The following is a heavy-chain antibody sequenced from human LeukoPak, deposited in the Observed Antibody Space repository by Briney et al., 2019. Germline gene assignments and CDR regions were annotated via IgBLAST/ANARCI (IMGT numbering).Heavy chain of an antibody. CDR3: ATSTSLDGYNGAY. D-gene: IGHD5-24*01. CDR2: IIPIVGIA. Sequence: SVKVSCKPSVGTFSSYAISWVREAPGQGLEWVVSIIPIVGIANYAQKFQGRVTITADKSTSTAYMELSSLRSEDTAVYYCATSTSLDGYNGAYWGQGTLVTVSS. CDR1: VGTFSSYA. V-gene: IGHV1-69*04. J-gene: IGHJ4*02.